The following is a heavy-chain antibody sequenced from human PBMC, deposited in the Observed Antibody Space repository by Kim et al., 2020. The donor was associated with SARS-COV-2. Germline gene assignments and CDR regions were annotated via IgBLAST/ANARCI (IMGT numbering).Heavy chain of an antibody. Sequence: SETLSLTCTVSGGSISSSSYYWGWIRQPPGKGLEWIGSIYYSGSTYYNTSLKSRVTISVDTSKNQFSLKLSSVTAADTAVYYCVGEDPVFGAHGDYWGQGTLVTVSS. J-gene: IGHJ4*02. CDR2: IYYSGST. V-gene: IGHV4-39*07. D-gene: IGHD3-3*01. CDR1: GGSISSSSYY. CDR3: VGEDPVFGAHGDY.